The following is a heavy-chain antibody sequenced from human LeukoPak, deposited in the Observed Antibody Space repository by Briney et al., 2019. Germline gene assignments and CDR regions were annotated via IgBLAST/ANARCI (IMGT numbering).Heavy chain of an antibody. D-gene: IGHD6-19*01. V-gene: IGHV4-38-2*02. CDR1: GYSISSGYY. CDR3: AREEQWPVSDSWYFDY. Sequence: SETLSLTCTVSGYSISSGYYWGWIRQPPGKGLEWIGSIYHSGSTYYNPSLKSRVTISVDTSKNQFSLKLSSVTAADTAVYYCAREEQWPVSDSWYFDYWGQGTLVTVSS. J-gene: IGHJ4*02. CDR2: IYHSGST.